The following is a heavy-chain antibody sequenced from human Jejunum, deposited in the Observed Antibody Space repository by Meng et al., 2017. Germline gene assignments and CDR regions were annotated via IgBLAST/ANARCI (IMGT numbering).Heavy chain of an antibody. CDR3: ARAPDYSDNWFDP. CDR1: GYTFTGYY. J-gene: IGHJ5*02. CDR2: INPDSGGT. D-gene: IGHD2-15*01. Sequence: QVQLVQSGAEVKKPGASVKVSCKASGYTFTGYYMHWVRKAPGQGLEWMGRINPDSGGTNFAQKFQGRVTMTRDTSISTAYMELSRLTSDDTAVYYCARAPDYSDNWFDPWGQGTLVTVSS. V-gene: IGHV1-2*06.